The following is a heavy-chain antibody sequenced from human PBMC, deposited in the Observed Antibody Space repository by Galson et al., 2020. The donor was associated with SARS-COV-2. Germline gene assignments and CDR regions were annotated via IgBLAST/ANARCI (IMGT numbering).Heavy chain of an antibody. Sequence: SETLSLTCAVYGGSFSSYYWSWIRQSPGKGLEWIGEITHRGSTNSNPSLKSRVTISRDPSKRQVSLRLTSVTAADTAVYYCARGFYYDTSGYYYPFDYWGPGTLVSVSS. CDR1: GGSFSSYY. D-gene: IGHD3-22*01. V-gene: IGHV4-34*01. J-gene: IGHJ4*02. CDR3: ARGFYYDTSGYYYPFDY. CDR2: ITHRGST.